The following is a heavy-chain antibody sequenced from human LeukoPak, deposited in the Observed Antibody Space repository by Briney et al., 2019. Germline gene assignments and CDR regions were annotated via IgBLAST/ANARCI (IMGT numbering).Heavy chain of an antibody. CDR3: VRDVPKQNFDF. J-gene: IGHJ4*02. D-gene: IGHD2/OR15-2a*01. CDR2: IWYDGSKK. V-gene: IGHV3-33*01. CDR1: GFTFSSCG. Sequence: GGSLRLSCAASGFTFSSCGMHWVRQAPGKGLEWVAGIWYDGSKKYYADSVKGRFTISRDNAKKTLYLQMNSLRIEDTAVYYCVRDVPKQNFDFWGQGVLVTVSS.